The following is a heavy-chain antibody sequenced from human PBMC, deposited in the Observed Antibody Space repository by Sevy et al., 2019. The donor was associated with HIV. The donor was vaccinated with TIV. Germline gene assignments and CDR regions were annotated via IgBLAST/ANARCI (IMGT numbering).Heavy chain of an antibody. CDR1: GFTFSSYS. J-gene: IGHJ6*02. Sequence: GGSLRLSCAASGFTFSSYSMNWVRQAPGRGLEWVSSISSSSSYIYYADSVKGRFTISRDNAKNSLYLQMHSLRAEDTAVYYCARARKQMYYYDSGEDGMDVWGQGTTVTVS. D-gene: IGHD3-22*01. CDR3: ARARKQMYYYDSGEDGMDV. CDR2: ISSSSSYI. V-gene: IGHV3-21*01.